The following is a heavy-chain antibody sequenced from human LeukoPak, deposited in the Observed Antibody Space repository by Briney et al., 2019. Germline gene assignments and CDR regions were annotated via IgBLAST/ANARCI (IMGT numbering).Heavy chain of an antibody. Sequence: ASVKVSCKASGYTFTSYDINWVRQAAGQGLEWMGWMNPNSGNTGYAQKFQGRVTMTRNTSISTAYMEPSSLRSEDTAVYYCARVMVRGVLNWFDPWGQGTLVTVSS. D-gene: IGHD3-10*01. CDR1: GYTFTSYD. CDR2: MNPNSGNT. CDR3: ARVMVRGVLNWFDP. V-gene: IGHV1-8*01. J-gene: IGHJ5*02.